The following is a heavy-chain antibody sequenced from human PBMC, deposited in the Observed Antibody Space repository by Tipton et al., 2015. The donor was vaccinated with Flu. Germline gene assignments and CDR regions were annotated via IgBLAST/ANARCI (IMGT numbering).Heavy chain of an antibody. D-gene: IGHD2-21*01. V-gene: IGHV3-23*01. CDR2: ISGTVIST. CDR3: ARAGSVMEIARKNWFDP. CDR1: GFTFSSYA. Sequence: SLRLSCAASGFTFSSYAMSWVRQAPGRGLEWVAGISGTVISTYYADSVKGRFTISRDNVRNTLYLQMNSLRAEDTAVYYCARAGSVMEIARKNWFDPWGQGTLVTVSS. J-gene: IGHJ5*02.